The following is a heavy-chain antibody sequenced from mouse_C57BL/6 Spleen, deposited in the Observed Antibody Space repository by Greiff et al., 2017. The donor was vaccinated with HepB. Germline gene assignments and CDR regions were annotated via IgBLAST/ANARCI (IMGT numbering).Heavy chain of an antibody. V-gene: IGHV3-6*01. Sequence: EVKLMESGPGLVKPSQSLSLTCSVTGYSITSGYYWNWIRQFPGNKLEWMGYISYDGSNNYNPSLKNRISITRDTSKNQFFLKLNSVTTEDTATYYCARAPASYSNYLYYFDYWGQGTTLTVSS. CDR1: GYSITSGYY. CDR2: ISYDGSN. D-gene: IGHD2-5*01. J-gene: IGHJ2*01. CDR3: ARAPASYSNYLYYFDY.